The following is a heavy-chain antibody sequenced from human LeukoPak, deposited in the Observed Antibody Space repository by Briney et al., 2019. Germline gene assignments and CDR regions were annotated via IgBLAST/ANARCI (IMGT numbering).Heavy chain of an antibody. D-gene: IGHD2-2*01. Sequence: GGSLRLSCAASGFTFSSYAMHWVRQAPGKGLEWVAVISYDGSNKYYADSVKGRFTISRDNSKNTLYLQMNSLRAEDTAVYYCARSGCVVVPAPSDYWGQGTLVTVSS. V-gene: IGHV3-30-3*01. CDR2: ISYDGSNK. CDR3: ARSGCVVVPAPSDY. CDR1: GFTFSSYA. J-gene: IGHJ4*02.